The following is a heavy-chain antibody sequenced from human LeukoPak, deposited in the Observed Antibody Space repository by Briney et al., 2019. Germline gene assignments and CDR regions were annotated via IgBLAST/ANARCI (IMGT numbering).Heavy chain of an antibody. J-gene: IGHJ4*02. CDR3: ARDVARDISCYTD. CDR1: GFTFSTNS. CDR2: ISSSGSYI. Sequence: VGSLRLSCAASGFTFSTNSMNWVRQAPGKGLEWVASISSSGSYIYYPESLKGRFTVSRDNAKNSVYLQMNSLRIEDTAVYYCARDVARDISCYTDWGQGTLVTVSS. D-gene: IGHD2-2*02. V-gene: IGHV3-21*01.